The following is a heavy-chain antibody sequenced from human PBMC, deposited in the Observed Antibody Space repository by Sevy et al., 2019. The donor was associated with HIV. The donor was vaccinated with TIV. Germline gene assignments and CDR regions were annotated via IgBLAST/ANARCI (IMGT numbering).Heavy chain of an antibody. V-gene: IGHV4-59*13. Sequence: SETLSLTCTVSGGSITSYYWSWIRQPPGNGLEWIGHIYNDGNTIYNPSLRSRVTISVDRSKNQFSLKLSSVTAADTDVYYCAKVTYYYDSRGYPNYYFDYWGQGTLVSVSS. J-gene: IGHJ4*02. CDR2: IYNDGNT. D-gene: IGHD3-22*01. CDR1: GGSITSYY. CDR3: AKVTYYYDSRGYPNYYFDY.